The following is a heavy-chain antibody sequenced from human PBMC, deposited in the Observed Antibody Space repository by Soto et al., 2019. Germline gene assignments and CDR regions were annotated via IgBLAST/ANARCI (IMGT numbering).Heavy chain of an antibody. CDR1: GGSISSGGYY. V-gene: IGHV4-31*03. CDR2: IYYSGST. J-gene: IGHJ4*02. Sequence: SETLSLTCTVSGGSISSGGYYWSWIRQHPGKGLEWIVYIYYSGSTYYNPSLKSRVTISVDTSKNQFSLKLSSVTAADTAVYYCARDALDSYGYTDYYFDYWGRGTLVTVSS. D-gene: IGHD5-18*01. CDR3: ARDALDSYGYTDYYFDY.